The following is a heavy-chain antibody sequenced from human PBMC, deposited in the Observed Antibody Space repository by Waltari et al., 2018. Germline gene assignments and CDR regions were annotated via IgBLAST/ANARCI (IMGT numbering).Heavy chain of an antibody. J-gene: IGHJ5*02. Sequence: EVQLLESGGGLVQPGGSLRLSCAASGFTFSSYAMSWVRQAPGKGLEWVSAISGSGGSTYYADSVKGRFTISRDNSKNTLYLQMNSLRAEDTAVYYCAKAGESGFLEWLLYSPWFDPWGQGTLVTVSS. D-gene: IGHD3-3*01. V-gene: IGHV3-23*01. CDR2: ISGSGGST. CDR1: GFTFSSYA. CDR3: AKAGESGFLEWLLYSPWFDP.